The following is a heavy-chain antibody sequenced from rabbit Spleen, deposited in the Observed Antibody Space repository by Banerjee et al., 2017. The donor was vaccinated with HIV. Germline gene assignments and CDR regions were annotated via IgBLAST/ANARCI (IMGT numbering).Heavy chain of an antibody. CDR3: ARDTGSSFSSYGMDL. CDR1: GFSFSSGYD. J-gene: IGHJ6*01. D-gene: IGHD8-1*01. V-gene: IGHV1S40*01. Sequence: QSLEESGGGLVQPEGSLTLTCTVSGFSFSSGYDMCWVRQAPGKGPEWIACIDVGSGVTAYASWVTDRFTISRASSTTVTLQMTSLTAADTATYFCARDTGSSFSSYGMDLWGPGTLVTVS. CDR2: IDVGSGVT.